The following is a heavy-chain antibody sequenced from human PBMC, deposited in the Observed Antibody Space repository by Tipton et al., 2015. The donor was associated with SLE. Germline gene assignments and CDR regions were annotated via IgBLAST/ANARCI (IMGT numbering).Heavy chain of an antibody. CDR2: RYIGGST. V-gene: IGHV4-4*08. J-gene: IGHJ4*02. CDR1: GGSTRGYY. D-gene: IGHD6-19*01. Sequence: TLSLTCTVSGGSTRGYYWNWIRQPPGKELEWIWNRYIGGSTNSNPSLKSRVTMLVDTSKNQFSLKLRSVTAADTAVYYCARDHIGSRWYYYWGQGTLVTVSS. CDR3: ARDHIGSRWYYY.